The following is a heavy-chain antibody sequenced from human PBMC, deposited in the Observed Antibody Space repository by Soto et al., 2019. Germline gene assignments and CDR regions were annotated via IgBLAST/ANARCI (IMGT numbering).Heavy chain of an antibody. Sequence: SKNPDLTCAVYGGSFSGYYWSWIRQPPGKGLEWFGEINHNGTTNYNPSLKSRVTISVDTSKNQFSLKLNSVTAADTAVSYCARVSRGDYLLTFYRLAMDVCLQVTMV. CDR2: INHNGTT. V-gene: IGHV4-34*01. CDR1: GGSFSGYY. CDR3: ARVSRGDYLLTFYRLAMDV. J-gene: IGHJ6*02. D-gene: IGHD4-17*01.